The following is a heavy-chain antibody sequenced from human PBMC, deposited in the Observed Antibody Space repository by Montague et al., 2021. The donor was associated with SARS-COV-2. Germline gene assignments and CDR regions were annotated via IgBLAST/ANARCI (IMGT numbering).Heavy chain of an antibody. D-gene: IGHD1-26*01. CDR2: ISYDGRNK. CDR1: GFTFSSYA. J-gene: IGHJ3*02. Sequence: SLRLSCAASGFTFSSYAMHWVRQAPGKGLEWVAVISYDGRNKYYADSVKGRFTISRDNSKNTLYLQMNSLRAEDTAVYYCARTNSGSYSGAFDIWGQGTMVTVSS. CDR3: ARTNSGSYSGAFDI. V-gene: IGHV3-30*04.